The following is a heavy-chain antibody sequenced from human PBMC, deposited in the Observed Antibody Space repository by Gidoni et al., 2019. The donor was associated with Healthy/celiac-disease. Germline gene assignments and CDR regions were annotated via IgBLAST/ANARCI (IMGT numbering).Heavy chain of an antibody. Sequence: ELQLVQSGAEVNKHGESLRISCKGSGSSFTSYWISWVRHMPGKGLEWMGRIDPSDSYTNYSPSFQGNVTISADKSISTAYLQWSSLKASDTAMYYCARHWRYYDSSGYYHPTTDADAFDIWGQGTMVTVSS. V-gene: IGHV5-10-1*03. CDR3: ARHWRYYDSSGYYHPTTDADAFDI. D-gene: IGHD3-22*01. J-gene: IGHJ3*02. CDR1: GSSFTSYW. CDR2: IDPSDSYT.